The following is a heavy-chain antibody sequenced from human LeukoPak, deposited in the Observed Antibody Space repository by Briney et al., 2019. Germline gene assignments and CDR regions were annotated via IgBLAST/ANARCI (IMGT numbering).Heavy chain of an antibody. D-gene: IGHD4-17*01. CDR1: GYTFTSNW. V-gene: IGHV5-51*01. Sequence: GESLKISCKGSGYTFTSNWIGWVRQMPGKGLEWMGIIYPSDSDTRYSPSFQGQVTISADKSISTAYLQWSSLKASDTAMYYCALSNDYGDYGGGDAFDIWGQGTMVTVSS. J-gene: IGHJ3*02. CDR2: IYPSDSDT. CDR3: ALSNDYGDYGGGDAFDI.